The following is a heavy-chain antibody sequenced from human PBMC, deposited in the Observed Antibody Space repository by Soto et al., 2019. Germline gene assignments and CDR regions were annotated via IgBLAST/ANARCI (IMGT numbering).Heavy chain of an antibody. J-gene: IGHJ5*02. CDR2: INAGNGNT. V-gene: IGHV1-3*01. CDR3: ARGDILTGYYLNWFDP. CDR1: GYTFTSYA. Sequence: ASVKVSCKASGYTFTSYAMHWVRQAPGQRLEWMGWINAGNGNTKYSQKFQGRVTITRDTSASTAYMELSSLRSEDTAAYYCARGDILTGYYLNWFDPWGQGTRVTVSS. D-gene: IGHD3-9*01.